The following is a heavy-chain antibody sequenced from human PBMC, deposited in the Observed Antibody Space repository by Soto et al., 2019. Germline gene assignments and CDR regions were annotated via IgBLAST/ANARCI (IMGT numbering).Heavy chain of an antibody. Sequence: SETLSLTCTVSGDPVSSGSFYWSWIRQPPGKGLEWIGYVYYTGNTNNNPSLKSRVSISIDTSKNEFSLKLRSVTAADTAVYYCARKDYDSSLDFWGQGSLVTVSS. J-gene: IGHJ4*02. D-gene: IGHD3-22*01. CDR1: GDPVSSGSFY. CDR3: ARKDYDSSLDF. CDR2: VYYTGNT. V-gene: IGHV4-61*01.